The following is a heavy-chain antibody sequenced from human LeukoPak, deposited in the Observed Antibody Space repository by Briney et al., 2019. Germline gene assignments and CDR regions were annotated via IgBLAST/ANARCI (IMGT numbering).Heavy chain of an antibody. CDR1: GYTFTSYD. CDR3: ARSGGADYGSGSYYTWFDP. J-gene: IGHJ5*02. Sequence: APVKVSCKASGYTFTSYDINWVRQASGQGLEWMGWMHPKSGNTGYAQKFQGRVTMTRDMSTSTVYMELSSLRSEDTAMYYCARSGGADYGSGSYYTWFDPWGQGTLVIVSS. V-gene: IGHV1-8*01. D-gene: IGHD3-10*01. CDR2: MHPKSGNT.